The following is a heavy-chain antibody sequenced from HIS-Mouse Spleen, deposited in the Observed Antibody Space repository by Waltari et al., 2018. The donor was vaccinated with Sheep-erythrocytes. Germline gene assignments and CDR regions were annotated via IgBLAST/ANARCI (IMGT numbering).Heavy chain of an antibody. CDR2: MNPNSGNT. D-gene: IGHD6-6*01. V-gene: IGHV1-8*01. Sequence: QVQLVQSGAEVKKPGASVKVSRKASGYTFTSYYINRVRQATRQGLEWMGWMNPNSGNTGYAQKFQGRVTRTRNTSISTAYMVLGSLRYEDTAVYYCARGFWVYSSSSGFDYWGQGTLVTVSS. J-gene: IGHJ4*02. CDR1: GYTFTSYY. CDR3: ARGFWVYSSSSGFDY.